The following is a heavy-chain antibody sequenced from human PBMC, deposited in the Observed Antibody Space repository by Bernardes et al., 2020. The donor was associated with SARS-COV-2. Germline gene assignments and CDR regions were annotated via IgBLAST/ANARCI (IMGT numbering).Heavy chain of an antibody. CDR2: INEDGSEK. D-gene: IGHD2-2*02. CDR1: GFTLNNYW. CDR3: ARENYTEGGLDI. Sequence: GGSLRLSCAVSGFTLNNYWMTWVRQAPGKGLERVANINEDGSEKYYVDSAKGRFTIYRDNAKKSVYLQMNSLRAEDTAVYYCARENYTEGGLDIWGQGTMVTVSS. V-gene: IGHV3-7*01. J-gene: IGHJ3*02.